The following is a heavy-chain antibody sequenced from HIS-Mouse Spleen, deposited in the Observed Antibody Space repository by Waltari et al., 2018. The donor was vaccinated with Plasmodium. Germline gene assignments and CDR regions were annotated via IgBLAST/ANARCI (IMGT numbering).Heavy chain of an antibody. CDR2: INPNRGGK. D-gene: IGHD3-16*01. J-gene: IGHJ4*02. V-gene: IGHV1-2*02. CDR3: ARDGPGETSFDY. CDR1: GYTFTGYY. Sequence: QVQLVQSGAEVKKPGASVKVSCKASGYTFTGYYMHWVRQAPGQGLEWMGWINPNRGGKNDAQKFQGRVTMTRDTSISTAYMELSRLRSDDTAVYYCARDGPGETSFDYWGQGTLVTVSS.